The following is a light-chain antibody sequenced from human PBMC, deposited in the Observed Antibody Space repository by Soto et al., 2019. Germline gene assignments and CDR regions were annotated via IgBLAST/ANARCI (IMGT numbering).Light chain of an antibody. J-gene: IGKJ2*03. Sequence: DIQMTQSPSSLSASVGDRVTITCRASQSISTYLNWYQQKPGKAPKVLIYAASSLQSGVPSRCSGSGSGTDFTLTITSLQPEDCAAYYCQQSYSAPYSFGQGTKLEIK. CDR3: QQSYSAPYS. CDR2: AAS. CDR1: QSISTY. V-gene: IGKV1-39*01.